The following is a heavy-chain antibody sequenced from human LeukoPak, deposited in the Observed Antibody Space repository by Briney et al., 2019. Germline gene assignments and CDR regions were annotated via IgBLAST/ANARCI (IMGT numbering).Heavy chain of an antibody. Sequence: PGGSLRLSCAASGFTFSSYSMNWVRQAPGKGLEWVSSISSSSSYIYYADSVKGRFTISRDNAKNSLYLQMNSPRAEDTAVYYCARSGRVTQNWFDPWGQGTLVTVPS. V-gene: IGHV3-21*01. CDR1: GFTFSSYS. D-gene: IGHD2-21*02. CDR3: ARSGRVTQNWFDP. CDR2: ISSSSSYI. J-gene: IGHJ5*02.